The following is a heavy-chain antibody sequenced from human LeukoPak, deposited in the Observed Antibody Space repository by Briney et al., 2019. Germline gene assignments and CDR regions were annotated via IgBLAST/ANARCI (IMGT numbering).Heavy chain of an antibody. V-gene: IGHV4-34*01. Sequence: SETLSLTCAVYGGSFSGYYWSWIRQPPGKGLEWIGEINHSGSTNYNPSLKSRVTISVDTSKNQFSLKLSSVTAADTAVYYCARGGRYCSSTSCPRRYYGMDVWGQGTTVTVSS. CDR3: ARGGRYCSSTSCPRRYYGMDV. CDR2: INHSGST. J-gene: IGHJ6*02. CDR1: GGSFSGYY. D-gene: IGHD2-2*01.